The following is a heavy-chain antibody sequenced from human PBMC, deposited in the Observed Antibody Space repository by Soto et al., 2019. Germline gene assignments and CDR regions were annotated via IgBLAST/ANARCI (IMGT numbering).Heavy chain of an antibody. Sequence: QITLKESGPTRVRPTQTLTLTCTFSGFSLNTPGGGVACIRQPPGKALEWLALIYWDDDKRYNSSLSSRLTITKGTSKNQVVLTMTNMDPADTATYYCVRSVYSTAYSWGQGTLVTVSS. V-gene: IGHV2-5*02. J-gene: IGHJ4*02. D-gene: IGHD2-8*02. CDR1: GFSLNTPGGG. CDR2: IYWDDDK. CDR3: VRSVYSTAYS.